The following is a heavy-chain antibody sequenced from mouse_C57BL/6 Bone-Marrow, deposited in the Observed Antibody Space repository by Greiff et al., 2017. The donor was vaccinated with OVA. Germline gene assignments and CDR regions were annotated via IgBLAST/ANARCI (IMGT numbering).Heavy chain of an antibody. CDR2: IYPGGGYT. J-gene: IGHJ4*01. CDR1: GYTFTNYW. D-gene: IGHD3-3*01. CDR3: ARRGTDYAMDY. V-gene: IGHV1-63*01. Sequence: VKLMESGAELVRPGTSVKMSCKASGYTFTNYWIGWAKQRPGHGLEWIGDIYPGGGYTNYNEKFKGKATLTADKSSSTAYMQFSSLTSEDSAIYYCARRGTDYAMDYWGQGTSVTVSS.